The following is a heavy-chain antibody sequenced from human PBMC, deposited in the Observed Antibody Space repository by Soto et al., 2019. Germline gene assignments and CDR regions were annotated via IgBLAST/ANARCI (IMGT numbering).Heavy chain of an antibody. D-gene: IGHD2-2*01. CDR2: ISGSGGSS. J-gene: IGHJ6*01. Sequence: EVQLLESGGGLAQPGGSLRLSCEASGFTFKNYAMSWVRQAPGKGLEGISIISGSGGSSFYADSVKGRFTISRGNSKNTLCFHMDSLRVDDTAVFFCAKDTQTHAVAAAILRQHTYYGMDVRWQGTAVTVSS. V-gene: IGHV3-23*01. CDR1: GFTFKNYA. CDR3: AKDTQTHAVAAAILRQHTYYGMDV.